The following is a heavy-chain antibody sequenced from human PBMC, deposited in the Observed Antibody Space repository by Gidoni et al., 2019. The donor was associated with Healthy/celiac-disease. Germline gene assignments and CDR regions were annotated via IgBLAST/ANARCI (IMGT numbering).Heavy chain of an antibody. J-gene: IGHJ2*01. V-gene: IGHV1-69*01. Sequence: QVQLVQSGAEVKKPGSSVKVSCKASGGTFSSYAISWVRQATGQGLEWMGGIIPIVGTANYAQKCQGRGTITADESTSTAYMELSRLRSEDTGVYYCARGVYGDYSTNIWYFDLWGRGTLVTVSS. CDR2: IIPIVGTA. CDR1: GGTFSSYA. CDR3: ARGVYGDYSTNIWYFDL. D-gene: IGHD4-17*01.